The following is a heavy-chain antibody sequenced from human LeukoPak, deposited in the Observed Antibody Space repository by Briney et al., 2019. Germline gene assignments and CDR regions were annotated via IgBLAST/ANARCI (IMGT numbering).Heavy chain of an antibody. V-gene: IGHV1-46*01. J-gene: IGHJ4*02. CDR1: GYTVTSHY. Sequence: ASMKVSCKPSGYTVTSHYIHWVRQPPGQWLEWMGLINPNSGSTDQTQKFQGRVTLTRDTSTSTFYMELSSLRSEDTAMYYCARSDYYGAGSFDYWGQGTLVTVSS. CDR3: ARSDYYGAGSFDY. CDR2: INPNSGST. D-gene: IGHD3-10*01.